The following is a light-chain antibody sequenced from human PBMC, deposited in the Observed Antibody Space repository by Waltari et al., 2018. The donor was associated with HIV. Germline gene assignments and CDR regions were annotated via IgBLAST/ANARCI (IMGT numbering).Light chain of an antibody. CDR2: EVT. J-gene: IGLJ1*01. V-gene: IGLV2-23*02. CDR3: CSCPRSGIRYV. Sequence: QSALTQPASVSGSPGQSITISCHGTSSNVGSDDLVPWYQQHPGEAPKLIIYEVTKRPSGVSNRFSGSKSGNTASLTISGLQAEDEADYYCCSCPRSGIRYVFGTGTKVTVL. CDR1: SSNVGSDDL.